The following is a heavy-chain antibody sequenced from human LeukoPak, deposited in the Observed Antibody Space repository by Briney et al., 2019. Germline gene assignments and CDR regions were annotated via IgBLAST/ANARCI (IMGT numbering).Heavy chain of an antibody. CDR3: ARQKRVPRWYFDL. V-gene: IGHV4-39*01. J-gene: IGHJ2*01. CDR1: GGSISSSSYY. D-gene: IGHD3-3*01. CDR2: INHSGST. Sequence: SETLSLTCTVSGGSISSSSYYWGWIRQPPGKGLEWIGEINHSGSTNYNPSLKSRVTISVDTSKNQFSLKLSSVTAADTAVYYCARQKRVPRWYFDLWGRGTLVTVSS.